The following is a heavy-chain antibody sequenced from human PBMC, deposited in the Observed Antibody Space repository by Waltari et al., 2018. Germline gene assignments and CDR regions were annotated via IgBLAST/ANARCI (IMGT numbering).Heavy chain of an antibody. CDR2: INWNGGST. Sequence: EVQLVESGGGVVRPGGSLRLSCAASGFTFDDYGMSWVPHAPGKGLEWVSGINWNGGSTGYADSVKGRFTISRDNAKNSLYLQMNSLRAEDTALYYCARENDFWSGYLYYFDYWGQGTLVTVSS. V-gene: IGHV3-20*04. J-gene: IGHJ4*02. CDR3: ARENDFWSGYLYYFDY. CDR1: GFTFDDYG. D-gene: IGHD3-3*01.